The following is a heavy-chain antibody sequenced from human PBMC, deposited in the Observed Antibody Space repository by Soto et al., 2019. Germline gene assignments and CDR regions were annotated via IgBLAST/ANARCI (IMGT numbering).Heavy chain of an antibody. Sequence: GESLKISCKGSGYSFISHWIAWVRQTPGKGLEWMGIINPGDSDIRYSPSFQGQVTISADKSINAAYLQWSSLKASDTATYYCTRPQSSGWYDYWGQGTLVTVSS. J-gene: IGHJ4*02. CDR1: GYSFISHW. V-gene: IGHV5-51*01. CDR3: TRPQSSGWYDY. D-gene: IGHD6-19*01. CDR2: INPGDSDI.